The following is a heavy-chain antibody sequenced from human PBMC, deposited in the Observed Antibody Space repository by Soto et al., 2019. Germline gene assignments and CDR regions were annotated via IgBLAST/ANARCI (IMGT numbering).Heavy chain of an antibody. CDR2: ISGSGGST. D-gene: IGHD3-9*01. CDR1: GFTFSSYA. V-gene: IGHV3-23*01. Sequence: PGGSLRLSCAASGFTFSSYAMSWVRQAPGKGLEWVSAISGSGGSTYYADSVKGRFTISRDNSKNTLYLQMNSLRAEDTAVYYCAKDFDYDILTGSSPFDYWGQGTLVTVSS. J-gene: IGHJ4*02. CDR3: AKDFDYDILTGSSPFDY.